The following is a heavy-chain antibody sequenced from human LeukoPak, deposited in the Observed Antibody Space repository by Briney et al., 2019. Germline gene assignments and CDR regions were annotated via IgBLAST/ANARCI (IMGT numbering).Heavy chain of an antibody. D-gene: IGHD1-26*01. CDR1: GYTFTAFF. Sequence: ASVKVSCKTSGYTFTAFFIHWVRQAPGQGLEWMGWLNPNSGGTNYAQKFQGRVTMTRDTSISTAYMELSRLRSDDTAVYFCARVGAAYQDSNYWGQGTLVTVSS. CDR3: ARVGAAYQDSNY. J-gene: IGHJ4*02. V-gene: IGHV1-2*02. CDR2: LNPNSGGT.